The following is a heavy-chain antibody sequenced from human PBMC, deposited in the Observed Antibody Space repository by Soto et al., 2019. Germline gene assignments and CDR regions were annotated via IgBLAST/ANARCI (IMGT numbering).Heavy chain of an antibody. CDR2: IIPIFGTA. V-gene: IGHV1-69*06. CDR3: ASGTHLEHQPTSTLGIQLWLAHGMDV. Sequence: SVKVSCKASGGTFSSYSMSWVRQAPGQGLAWMVGIIPIFGTANYAQKFQGRVTITADKSTITAYMELSSLRYEDTAVYYCASGTHLEHQPTSTLGIQLWLAHGMDVWGQGTTVTAYS. J-gene: IGHJ6*02. D-gene: IGHD5-18*01. CDR1: GGTFSSYS.